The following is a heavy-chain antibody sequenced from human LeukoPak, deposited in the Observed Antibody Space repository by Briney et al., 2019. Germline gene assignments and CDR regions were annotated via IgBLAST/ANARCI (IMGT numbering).Heavy chain of an antibody. D-gene: IGHD6-13*01. CDR2: IRYDGSNK. V-gene: IGHV3-30*02. CDR3: AKDLDSSPTPDFDY. CDR1: GFTFSSYG. J-gene: IGHJ4*02. Sequence: GGSLRLSCAASGFTFSSYGMHLVRQAPGKGLEWVAFIRYDGSNKYYADSVKGRFTISRDNSKNTLYLQMNSLRAEDTAVYYCAKDLDSSPTPDFDYWGQGTLVTVSS.